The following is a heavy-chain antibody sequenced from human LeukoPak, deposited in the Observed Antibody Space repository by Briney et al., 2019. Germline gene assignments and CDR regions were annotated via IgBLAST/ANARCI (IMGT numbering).Heavy chain of an antibody. V-gene: IGHV4-4*07. J-gene: IGHJ4*02. Sequence: SETLPLTCTVSGGSISSYYWSWIRQPAGKGLEWIGRIYTSGSTNYNPSLKSRVTMSVDTSKNQFSLKLSSVTAADTAVYYCARARATYYYDSSTFDYWGQGTLVTVSS. CDR2: IYTSGST. D-gene: IGHD3-22*01. CDR1: GGSISSYY. CDR3: ARARATYYYDSSTFDY.